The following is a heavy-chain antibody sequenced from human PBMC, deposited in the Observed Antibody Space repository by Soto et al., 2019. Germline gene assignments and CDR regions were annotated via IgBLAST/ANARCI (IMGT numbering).Heavy chain of an antibody. Sequence: SVKVSCKASGGTFSSYAISWVRQAPGQGLEWMGGIIPIFGTANYAQRFQGRVTITADESTSTAYMELSSLRSEDTAVYYCARAYYDSSVLNWFDPWGQGTLVTVSS. V-gene: IGHV1-69*13. CDR3: ARAYYDSSVLNWFDP. CDR1: GGTFSSYA. CDR2: IIPIFGTA. J-gene: IGHJ5*02. D-gene: IGHD3-22*01.